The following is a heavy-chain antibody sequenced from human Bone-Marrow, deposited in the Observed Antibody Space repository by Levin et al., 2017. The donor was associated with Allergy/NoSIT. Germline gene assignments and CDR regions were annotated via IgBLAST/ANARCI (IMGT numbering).Heavy chain of an antibody. CDR2: IYSGGSA. CDR3: VARSNGMDV. J-gene: IGHJ6*02. V-gene: IGHV3-66*01. CDR1: EFIVSSTY. D-gene: IGHD5-12*01. Sequence: LSLTCAASEFIVSSTYMSWVRQAPGKGLDWVSVIYSGGSAYYAESVTGRFTISRDNSKNTLYLQMNSLRAEDTAVYYCVARSNGMDVWGQGTTVTVSS.